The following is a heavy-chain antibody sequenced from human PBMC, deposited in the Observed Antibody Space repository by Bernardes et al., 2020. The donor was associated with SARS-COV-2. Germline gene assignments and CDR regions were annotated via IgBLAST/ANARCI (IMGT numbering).Heavy chain of an antibody. CDR1: GFTFSSYE. Sequence: GGSLRLSCAASGFTFSSYEMNWVRQAPEKGLEWVSYIGSSGSTISYADSVRGRFTISRDNAKNSVYLQMNSLRAEDTAVYYCARDADSGWYWDYWGQGTLVTVSS. D-gene: IGHD6-19*01. CDR2: IGSSGSTI. CDR3: ARDADSGWYWDY. J-gene: IGHJ4*02. V-gene: IGHV3-48*03.